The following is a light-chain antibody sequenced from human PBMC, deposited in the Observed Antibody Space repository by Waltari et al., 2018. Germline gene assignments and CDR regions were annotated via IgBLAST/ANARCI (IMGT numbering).Light chain of an antibody. CDR1: SNDVGIHNF. CDR3: SSYTGNNAV. Sequence: QSALTQPASVSGSPGQSITVSCTGISNDVGIHNFVSWYQHHPGKAPKVVIYDVSYRPSGVSVRFSGSSSGNTASLTISGLQAEDEADYYCSSYTGNNAVFGGGTKLTVL. V-gene: IGLV2-14*03. J-gene: IGLJ3*02. CDR2: DVS.